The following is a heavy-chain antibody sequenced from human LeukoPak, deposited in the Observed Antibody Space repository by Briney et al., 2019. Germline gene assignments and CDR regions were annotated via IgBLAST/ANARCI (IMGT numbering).Heavy chain of an antibody. CDR3: ARAKLRGGAFDI. CDR1: GFTFSRYA. D-gene: IGHD1-26*01. CDR2: IWYDGSNK. V-gene: IGHV3-33*08. Sequence: GRSLRLSCATSGFTFSRYAMSWVRQAPGKGLEWVAVIWYDGSNKYYADSVKGRFTISRDNSKNTLYLQVNSLRAEDTAVYYCARAKLRGGAFDIWGQGTMVTVSS. J-gene: IGHJ3*02.